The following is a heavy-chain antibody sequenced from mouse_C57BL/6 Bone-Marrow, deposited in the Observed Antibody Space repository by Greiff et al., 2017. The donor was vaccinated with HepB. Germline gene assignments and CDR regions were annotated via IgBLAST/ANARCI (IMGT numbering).Heavy chain of an antibody. D-gene: IGHD2-3*01. CDR1: GFSFNTYA. Sequence: EAGGGLVQPKGSLKLSCAASGFSFNTYAMNWVRQAPGKGLEWVARIRSKSNNYATYYADSVKDRFTISRDDSESMLYLQMNNLKTEDTAMYYCVRHFDGYYSWFAYWGQGTLVTVSA. CDR3: VRHFDGYYSWFAY. J-gene: IGHJ3*01. V-gene: IGHV10-1*01. CDR2: IRSKSNNYAT.